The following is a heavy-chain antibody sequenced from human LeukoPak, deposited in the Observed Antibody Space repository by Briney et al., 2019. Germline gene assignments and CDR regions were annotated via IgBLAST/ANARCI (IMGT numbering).Heavy chain of an antibody. J-gene: IGHJ3*02. CDR2: IYQSGST. CDR3: ARRLVYMDAFDS. D-gene: IGHD5/OR15-5a*01. Sequence: PSQTLSHTCAVSGGSINSGGYSWSWLRQPPRTGLEWIGYIYQSGSTYYNPSLKSRVTISVDRSKNQFSLKLSSVNAADTAVYYCARRLVYMDAFDSGGQGIMATVSA. CDR1: GGSINSGGYS. V-gene: IGHV4-30-2*01.